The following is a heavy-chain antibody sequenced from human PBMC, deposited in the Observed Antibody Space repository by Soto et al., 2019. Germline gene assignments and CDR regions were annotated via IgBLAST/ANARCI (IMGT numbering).Heavy chain of an antibody. Sequence: PSETLSLTCTVSGGSIRSGDYYWSWIRQPPGKGLESIGYIYYSGSTYYNPSLKSRVTISVDTSKNQFSLKLSSVTAADTAVYYCARDPGYGDYDYWGQGTLVTVSS. CDR2: IYYSGST. CDR3: ARDPGYGDYDY. V-gene: IGHV4-30-4*02. CDR1: GGSIRSGDYY. D-gene: IGHD4-17*01. J-gene: IGHJ4*02.